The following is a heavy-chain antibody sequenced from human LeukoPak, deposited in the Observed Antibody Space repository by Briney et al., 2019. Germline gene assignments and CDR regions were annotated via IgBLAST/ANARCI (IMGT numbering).Heavy chain of an antibody. CDR3: AKRGRTWDLES. CDR2: ISYDGSTK. V-gene: IGHV3-33*06. J-gene: IGHJ4*02. Sequence: GGSLRLSCGASGFTFSSYAMHWVRQAPGKGLEWVAVISYDGSTKYYADSVKGRFTISRDNSKNTVYLQRNNLRAEDTAVYYCAKRGRTWDLESWGQGTLVTVSS. D-gene: IGHD3-16*01. CDR1: GFTFSSYA.